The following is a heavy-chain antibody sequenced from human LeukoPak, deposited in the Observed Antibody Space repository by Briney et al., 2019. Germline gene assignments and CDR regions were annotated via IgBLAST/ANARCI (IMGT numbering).Heavy chain of an antibody. Sequence: GGSLRLSCAVSGFTVSGNYMSWVRQAPGKGLEWVSLIYSGGTTYYAASVKGRFTISSDNTKNTPQLQMNSLRAEDTAVYYCASTKPHYYDSSGYYYYYYMDVWGKGTTVTISS. CDR2: IYSGGTT. V-gene: IGHV3-53*01. J-gene: IGHJ6*03. CDR3: ASTKPHYYDSSGYYYYYYMDV. D-gene: IGHD3-22*01. CDR1: GFTVSGNY.